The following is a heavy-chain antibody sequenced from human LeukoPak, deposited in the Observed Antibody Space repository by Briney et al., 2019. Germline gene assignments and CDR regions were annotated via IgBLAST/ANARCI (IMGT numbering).Heavy chain of an antibody. Sequence: PGGSLRLSCAASGFTFSSFSMNWVRQAPGKGREWVSSISSSSSYIYDANSVKGRFTISRDNAKNSLYLQMNSLRAEDTAVYYCARDNSVDILTGYYVQYYYYGMDVWGQGTTVTVSS. CDR2: ISSSSSYI. D-gene: IGHD3-9*01. CDR3: ARDNSVDILTGYYVQYYYYGMDV. CDR1: GFTFSSFS. J-gene: IGHJ6*02. V-gene: IGHV3-21*01.